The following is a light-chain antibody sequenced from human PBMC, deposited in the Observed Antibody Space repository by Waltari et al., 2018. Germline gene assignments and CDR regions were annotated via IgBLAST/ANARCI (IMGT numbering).Light chain of an antibody. CDR3: QQQNSNPDI. V-gene: IGKV1-9*01. J-gene: IGKJ2*01. Sequence: DIQMTQSPSSLSTSVGDRVTITCRASQRLSSYLAWYQQKPGTATKLLTYQASTLQSGVPSRCSGSGSGTDFTLTISSLQPEECETYYCQQQNSNPDIFGQGTKVEIK. CDR2: QAS. CDR1: QRLSSY.